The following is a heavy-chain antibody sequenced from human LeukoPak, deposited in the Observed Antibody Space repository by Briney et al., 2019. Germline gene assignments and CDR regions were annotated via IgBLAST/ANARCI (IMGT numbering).Heavy chain of an antibody. CDR1: AGSICNSY. V-gene: IGHV4-4*08. Sequence: SETLSLTCAVSAGSICNSYCSWARQPPGKGLQFIGYISTGGDINYNPSLRSRATMSINPSNNQLSLTLTSVTTADTAVYFCVRGPGRGYDLEPWGQGSLVTVSS. D-gene: IGHD3-22*01. CDR2: ISTGGDI. J-gene: IGHJ5*02. CDR3: VRGPGRGYDLEP.